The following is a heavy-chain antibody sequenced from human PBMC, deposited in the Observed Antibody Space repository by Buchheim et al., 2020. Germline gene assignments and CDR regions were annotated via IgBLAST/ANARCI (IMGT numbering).Heavy chain of an antibody. CDR1: GYTFSSYG. CDR3: ARARGYYDSSGYYSRGAFDI. Sequence: QVQLVQSGAEVKKPGASVKVSCKASGYTFSSYGISWVRQAPGQGLEWMGWISVYNGNTNYAQKVQGRVTMTTETSTSTAYMGLRSLRSDDTAVYYCARARGYYDSSGYYSRGAFDIWGQGT. V-gene: IGHV1-18*01. D-gene: IGHD3-22*01. J-gene: IGHJ3*02. CDR2: ISVYNGNT.